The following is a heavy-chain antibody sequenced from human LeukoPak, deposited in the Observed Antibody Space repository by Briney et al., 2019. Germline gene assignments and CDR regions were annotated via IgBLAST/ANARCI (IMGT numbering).Heavy chain of an antibody. CDR2: ISAYNGNT. CDR3: ARDTLSSVVVVPAANVYFDY. J-gene: IGHJ4*02. D-gene: IGHD2-2*01. Sequence: ASVKVSCKASGYTFTSYGISWVRQAPGQGLEWMGWISAYNGNTNYAQKLQGRVTMTTDTSTSTAYMELRSLRSDDTAVYYCARDTLSSVVVVPAANVYFDYWGQGTLVTVSS. V-gene: IGHV1-18*04. CDR1: GYTFTSYG.